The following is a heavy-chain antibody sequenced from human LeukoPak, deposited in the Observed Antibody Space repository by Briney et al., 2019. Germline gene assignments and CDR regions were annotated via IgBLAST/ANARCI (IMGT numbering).Heavy chain of an antibody. Sequence: GESLKISCKGSGYSFSTYWIGWVRQMPGKGLEWMGIIYPGDSDTRYSPSFQGQVTISADKSISTAYLQWSSLKASDTAMYYCARHGVWFGDKYAFDIWGQGTMVTVSS. D-gene: IGHD3-10*01. CDR2: IYPGDSDT. CDR1: GYSFSTYW. V-gene: IGHV5-51*01. CDR3: ARHGVWFGDKYAFDI. J-gene: IGHJ3*02.